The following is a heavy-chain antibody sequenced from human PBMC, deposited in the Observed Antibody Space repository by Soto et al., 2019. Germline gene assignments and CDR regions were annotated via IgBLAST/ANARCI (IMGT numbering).Heavy chain of an antibody. D-gene: IGHD1-1*01. Sequence: NPXGTLSLTCTVSGGTMSSGGYSWSWIRQPPGKGLEWIGNIYCRGSTYYNPSLRSRLTLSVDTSKNQFSLKLSSVTAADTAVYYCASQGGVHALYGMDVWGQGTKVTVPS. CDR3: ASQGGVHALYGMDV. CDR1: GGTMSSGGYS. V-gene: IGHV4-39*01. J-gene: IGHJ6*02. CDR2: IYCRGST.